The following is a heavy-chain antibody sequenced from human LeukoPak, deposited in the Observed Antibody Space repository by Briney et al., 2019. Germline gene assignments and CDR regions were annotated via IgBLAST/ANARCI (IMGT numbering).Heavy chain of an antibody. CDR2: IYYSGST. CDR1: GGSISSYY. V-gene: IGHV4-59*01. Sequence: SETLSLTCTVSGGSISSYYWSWIRQPPGKGLEWIGYIYYSGSTNYNPSLKSRVTISVDTSKNQFSLKLSSETAADTAVYYCARAGEMATIAYDYWGQGTLVTVSS. CDR3: ARAGEMATIAYDY. D-gene: IGHD5-24*01. J-gene: IGHJ4*02.